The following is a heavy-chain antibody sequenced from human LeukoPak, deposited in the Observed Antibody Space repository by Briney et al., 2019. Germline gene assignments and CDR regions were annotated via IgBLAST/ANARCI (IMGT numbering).Heavy chain of an antibody. CDR1: GDSISSYY. CDR3: ARGEWEIGLFFDY. D-gene: IGHD1-26*01. Sequence: PSETLSLTCTVSGDSISSYYWSWIRQPPGKGLEWIGYIFNSGSTKYNPSLKSRVTISVDTSKNQFSLKLSSVTAADTAVYYCARGEWEIGLFFDYWGQGTLVTVSS. CDR2: IFNSGST. V-gene: IGHV4-59*01. J-gene: IGHJ4*02.